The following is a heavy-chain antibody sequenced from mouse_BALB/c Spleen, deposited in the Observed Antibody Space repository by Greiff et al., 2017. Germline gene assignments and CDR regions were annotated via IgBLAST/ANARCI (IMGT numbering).Heavy chain of an antibody. CDR2: INPNNGGT. CDR3: ARISYYYGSSAFDY. D-gene: IGHD1-1*01. V-gene: IGHV1-18*01. J-gene: IGHJ2*01. Sequence: EVKLVESGPELVKPGASVKIPCKASGYTFTDYNMDWVKQSHGKSLEWIGDINPNNGGTIYNQKFKGKATLTVDKSSSTAYMELRSLTSEDTAVYYCARISYYYGSSAFDYWGQGTTLTVSS. CDR1: GYTFTDYN.